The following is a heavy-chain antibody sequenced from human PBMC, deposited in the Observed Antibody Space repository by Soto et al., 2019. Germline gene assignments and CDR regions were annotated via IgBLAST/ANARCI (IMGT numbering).Heavy chain of an antibody. CDR1: GGSISSGGYY. D-gene: IGHD2-2*01. CDR3: AREVGIVVVPAAMRKYYYYYMDV. V-gene: IGHV4-31*03. Sequence: PSETLSLTCTVSGGSISSGGYYWSWIRQHPGKGLEWIGYIYYSGSTYYNPSLKSRVTISVDTSKNQFSLKLSSVTAADTAVYYCAREVGIVVVPAAMRKYYYYYMDVWGKGTTVTVSS. J-gene: IGHJ6*03. CDR2: IYYSGST.